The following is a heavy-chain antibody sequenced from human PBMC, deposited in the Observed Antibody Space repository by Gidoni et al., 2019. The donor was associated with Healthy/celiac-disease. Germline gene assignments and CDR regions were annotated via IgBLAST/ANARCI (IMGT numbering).Heavy chain of an antibody. J-gene: IGHJ4*02. D-gene: IGHD3-22*01. CDR1: GGTFSSYA. Sequence: QVQLVQSGAEVKKPGSSVKVSCKASGGTFSSYAIRWVRQAPGQGLEWMGGIIPIFGTANYAQKFQGRVTITADESTSTAYMELSSLRSEDTAVYYCCSAYYYDSSGYSPVDYWGQGTLVTVSS. CDR3: CSAYYYDSSGYSPVDY. CDR2: IIPIFGTA. V-gene: IGHV1-69*01.